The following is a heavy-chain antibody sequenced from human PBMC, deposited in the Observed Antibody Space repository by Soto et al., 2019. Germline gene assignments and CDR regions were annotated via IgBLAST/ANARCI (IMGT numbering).Heavy chain of an antibody. J-gene: IGHJ4*02. CDR3: ARLEVLVRISYYFVF. D-gene: IGHD2-8*02. CDR1: DDSINSDKYY. CDR2: IYYRGNA. Sequence: QLQLQESGPGLVKPSETLSLTCSVSDDSINSDKYYWGWIRQPPGKGLEWIGSIYYRGNAYYNPSLQTLVTRSRDKSRSQFSLKLNSVTAADSAVYFCARLEVLVRISYYFVFWGPGALVTVSS. V-gene: IGHV4-39*01.